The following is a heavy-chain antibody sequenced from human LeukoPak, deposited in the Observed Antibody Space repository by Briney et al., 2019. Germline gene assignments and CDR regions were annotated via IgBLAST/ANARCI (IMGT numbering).Heavy chain of an antibody. CDR2: TSYDGSNK. J-gene: IGHJ6*02. V-gene: IGHV3-30*18. D-gene: IGHD3-3*01. Sequence: GGSLRLSCAASGFTFSSYGMHWVRQAPGKGLEWAAVTSYDGSNKYYADSVKGRFTISRDNSKNTLYLQMNSLRAEDTAVYYCAKDRITIFGALDVWGQGTTVTVSS. CDR1: GFTFSSYG. CDR3: AKDRITIFGALDV.